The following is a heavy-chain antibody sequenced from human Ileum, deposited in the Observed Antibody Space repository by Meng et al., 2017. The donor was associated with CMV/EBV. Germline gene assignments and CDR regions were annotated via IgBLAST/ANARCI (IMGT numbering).Heavy chain of an antibody. Sequence: QVEVHQWGAGLLNPSGTLSLTCGVYGGSFSNYYWSWIRQSPGKGLEWIGEIHPSGSTYYNPSLNSRVTMSVDTSKNQFSLNLRSVTAADTAVYYRSRGADAYKSGRSWGQGTLVTVSS. V-gene: IGHV4-34*01. D-gene: IGHD5-24*01. CDR1: GGSFSNYY. J-gene: IGHJ5*02. CDR3: SRGADAYKSGRS. CDR2: IHPSGST.